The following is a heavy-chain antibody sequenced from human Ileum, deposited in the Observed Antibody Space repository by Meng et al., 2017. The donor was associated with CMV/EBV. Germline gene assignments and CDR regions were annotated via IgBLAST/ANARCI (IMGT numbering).Heavy chain of an antibody. Sequence: GPALGNPPHTRSLTCTCSGGSINNYYGSCIRQSAGKGLEWIGRFYSSNTYNYHPSLNSRVTMSLDTSKNQFSLNLRSVTAADTAIYYCARGPGASTREGFDYWGLGTLVTVSS. J-gene: IGHJ4*02. CDR3: ARGPGASTREGFDY. CDR2: FYSSNTY. CDR1: GGSINNYY. D-gene: IGHD1-26*01. V-gene: IGHV4-4*07.